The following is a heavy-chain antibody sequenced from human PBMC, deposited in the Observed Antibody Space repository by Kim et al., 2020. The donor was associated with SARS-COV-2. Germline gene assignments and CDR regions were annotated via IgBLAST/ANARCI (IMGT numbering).Heavy chain of an antibody. V-gene: IGHV1-8*01. CDR3: ARGGHCSSTSCYSLDY. D-gene: IGHD2-2*02. Sequence: ASVKVSCKASGYTFTSYDINWVRQATGQGLEWMGWMNPNSGNTGYAQKFQGRVTMTRNTSISTAYMELSSLRSEDTAVYYCARGGHCSSTSCYSLDYWGQGTLVTVSS. CDR2: MNPNSGNT. CDR1: GYTFTSYD. J-gene: IGHJ4*02.